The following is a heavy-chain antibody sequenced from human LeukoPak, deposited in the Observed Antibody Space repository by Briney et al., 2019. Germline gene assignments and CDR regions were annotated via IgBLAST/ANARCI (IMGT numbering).Heavy chain of an antibody. CDR1: GFTFDYFT. CDR2: ISSDGNNA. V-gene: IGHV3-43*01. Sequence: QSGGSLRLSCAASGFTFDYFTMYWVRQSPGKGLEWVSLISSDGNNAYYADSVRGRFTISRDNSKNFLYLQMNSLTSEDTALYYCAKGRRRGYAYGTIDSWGQGTLVTVSS. CDR3: AKGRRRGYAYGTIDS. J-gene: IGHJ4*02. D-gene: IGHD5-18*01.